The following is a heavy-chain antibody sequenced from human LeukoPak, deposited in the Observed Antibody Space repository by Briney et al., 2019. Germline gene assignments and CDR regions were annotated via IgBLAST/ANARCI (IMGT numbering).Heavy chain of an antibody. Sequence: SETLSLTCTVSGGSISSYYWSWIRQPPGKGLEWIGYIYYSGSTSYNPSLKSRVTISVDTSKNQFSLKLSSVTAADTAVYYCARDNIAVAKRVNWFDPWGQGTLVTVSS. V-gene: IGHV4-59*01. CDR3: ARDNIAVAKRVNWFDP. CDR1: GGSISSYY. D-gene: IGHD6-19*01. CDR2: IYYSGST. J-gene: IGHJ5*02.